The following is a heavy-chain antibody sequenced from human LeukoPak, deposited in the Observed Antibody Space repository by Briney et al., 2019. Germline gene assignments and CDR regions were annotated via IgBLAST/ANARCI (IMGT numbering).Heavy chain of an antibody. Sequence: SVKVSCKASGYTFTGYYMHWVRQAPGQGLEWMGWINPNSGGTNYAQKFQGRVTMTRDTSISTAYMELSRLRSDDTAVYYCARVGTPIQLRRYYYMDVWGKGTTVTVSS. D-gene: IGHD5-18*01. CDR1: GYTFTGYY. J-gene: IGHJ6*03. CDR3: ARVGTPIQLRRYYYMDV. V-gene: IGHV1-2*02. CDR2: INPNSGGT.